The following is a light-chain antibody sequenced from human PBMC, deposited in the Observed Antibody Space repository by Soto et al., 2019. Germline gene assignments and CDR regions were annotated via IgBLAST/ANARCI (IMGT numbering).Light chain of an antibody. J-gene: IGKJ4*02. CDR2: SAS. Sequence: IQMTQSPSSVSASVGARVTITCRASQPISSWLAWYQQKPGQPPNLLIYSASTLRSGVPSRFSGSESGTLFTLTITNLQPEDFATYYCQQASSFPLTCGGGTKVEV. CDR1: QPISSW. V-gene: IGKV1-12*01. CDR3: QQASSFPLT.